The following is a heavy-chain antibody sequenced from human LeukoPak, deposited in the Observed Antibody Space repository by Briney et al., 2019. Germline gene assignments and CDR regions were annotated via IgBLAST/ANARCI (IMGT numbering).Heavy chain of an antibody. D-gene: IGHD6-19*01. J-gene: IGHJ4*02. CDR3: ARGGSSSGWYARGIAPTGTCDY. V-gene: IGHV1-8*01. Sequence: ASVKVSCKASGYTFTSYDINWVRQATGQGLEWMGWMNPNSGNTGYAQKFQGRVTMTRNTSISTAYMELSSLRSEDTAVYYCARGGSSSGWYARGIAPTGTCDYWGQGTLVTVSS. CDR2: MNPNSGNT. CDR1: GYTFTSYD.